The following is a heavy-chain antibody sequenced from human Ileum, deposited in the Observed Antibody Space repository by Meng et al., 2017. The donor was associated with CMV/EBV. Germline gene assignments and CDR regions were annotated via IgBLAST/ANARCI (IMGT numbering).Heavy chain of an antibody. J-gene: IGHJ4*02. CDR3: ARLGVSVTGTEDC. Sequence: GGSLRLSCAASGFTFSSFWMSWVRQVPGKGLEWVANIKQDGSQKHYVDSVEGRFTISRDNAESSLYLQMNSLRAEDTALYYCARLGVSVTGTEDCWGQGTLVTGSS. CDR2: IKQDGSQK. CDR1: GFTFSSFW. V-gene: IGHV3-7*01. D-gene: IGHD6-19*01.